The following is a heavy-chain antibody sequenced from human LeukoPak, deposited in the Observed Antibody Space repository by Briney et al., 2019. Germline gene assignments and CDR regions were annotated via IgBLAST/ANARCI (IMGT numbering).Heavy chain of an antibody. CDR3: AKDLRYFDWTYDY. CDR2: ISGSGGST. CDR1: GFTFSSYG. D-gene: IGHD3-9*01. V-gene: IGHV3-23*01. J-gene: IGHJ4*02. Sequence: GGSLRLSCAASGFTFSSYGMSWVRQAPGKGLEWVSAISGSGGSTYYADSVKGRFTISRDNSKSTLYLQMNSLRAEDTAVYYCAKDLRYFDWTYDYWGQGTLVTVSS.